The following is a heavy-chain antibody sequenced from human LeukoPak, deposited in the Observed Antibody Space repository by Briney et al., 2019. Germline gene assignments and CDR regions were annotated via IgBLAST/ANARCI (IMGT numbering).Heavy chain of an antibody. J-gene: IGHJ4*02. Sequence: PSETLSLTCTVSGGSISSYYWSWIRQPPGKGLEWIGYVYYSGSTNYNPSLKSRLTMSVDASKSQVSLKLRSVTAADTAVYYCAGLDYYGSGTYWAPLEFWGQGSLVTVSS. CDR3: AGLDYYGSGTYWAPLEF. V-gene: IGHV4-59*08. D-gene: IGHD3-10*01. CDR1: GGSISSYY. CDR2: VYYSGST.